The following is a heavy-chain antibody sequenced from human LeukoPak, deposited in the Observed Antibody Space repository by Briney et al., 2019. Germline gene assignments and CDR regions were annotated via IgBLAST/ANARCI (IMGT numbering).Heavy chain of an antibody. V-gene: IGHV3-15*01. D-gene: IGHD3-10*01. Sequence: PGGSLRLSCAASGFTFSNAWMYWVRQTPGKGLEWVGRIKSKTDGGTTDYAAPVKGRFSISRDDSENTMYLQMNSLKTEDTAVYYCTTLSLGWLGDDYWGQGTPVTVSS. J-gene: IGHJ4*02. CDR3: TTLSLGWLGDDY. CDR1: GFTFSNAW. CDR2: IKSKTDGGTT.